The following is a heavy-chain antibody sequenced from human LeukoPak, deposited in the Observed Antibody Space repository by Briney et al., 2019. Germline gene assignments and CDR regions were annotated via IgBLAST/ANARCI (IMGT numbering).Heavy chain of an antibody. V-gene: IGHV4-34*01. CDR3: ARHYGP. CDR2: INHSGST. CDR1: GVSISSYY. D-gene: IGHD3-16*01. J-gene: IGHJ5*02. Sequence: SETLSLTCTVSGVSISSYYWSWIRQPPGKGLEWIGEINHSGSTNYNPSLKSRVTISVDTSKNQFSLKLNSVTAADTAVYYCARHYGPWGQGTLVTVSS.